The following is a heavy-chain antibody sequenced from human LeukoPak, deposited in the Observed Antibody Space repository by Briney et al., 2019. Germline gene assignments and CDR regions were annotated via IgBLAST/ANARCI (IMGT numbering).Heavy chain of an antibody. V-gene: IGHV3-20*01. Sequence: GGSLRLSCAASGFTFDDYGMSWVRQAPGKGLEWVSGINWNGGSTGYADSVKGRFTISRDNAKNSLYLQMNSLRAEDTALYHCARKGFWELLFDYWGQGTLVTVSS. CDR2: INWNGGST. CDR3: ARKGFWELLFDY. J-gene: IGHJ4*02. D-gene: IGHD3-10*01. CDR1: GFTFDDYG.